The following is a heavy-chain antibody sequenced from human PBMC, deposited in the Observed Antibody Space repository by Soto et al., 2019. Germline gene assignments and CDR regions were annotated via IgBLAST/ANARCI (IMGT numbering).Heavy chain of an antibody. CDR2: IIPILGIA. V-gene: IGHV1-69*02. CDR3: ASLGLGEYYGMDV. J-gene: IGHJ6*02. CDR1: GGTFSSYT. Sequence: QVQLVQSGAAVKKPGSSVKVSCKASGGTFSSYTISWVRQAPGQGLEWMGRIIPILGIANYAQKFQGRVTITADKSTSTAYMELSSLRSEDTAVYYCASLGLGEYYGMDVWGQGTTVTVSS. D-gene: IGHD3-10*01.